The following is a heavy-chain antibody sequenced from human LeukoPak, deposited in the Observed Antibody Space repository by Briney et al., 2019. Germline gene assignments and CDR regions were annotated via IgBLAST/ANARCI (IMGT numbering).Heavy chain of an antibody. V-gene: IGHV4-34*01. CDR3: ARGIRDY. Sequence: SETLSLTCAVYGGSFSGYYWSWIRQPPGKGLEWIGEINHSGGTNYNPSLKSRVTISVDTSKNQFSLKLSSVTAADTAVYYCARGIRDYWGQGTLVTVSS. J-gene: IGHJ4*02. CDR1: GGSFSGYY. CDR2: INHSGGT.